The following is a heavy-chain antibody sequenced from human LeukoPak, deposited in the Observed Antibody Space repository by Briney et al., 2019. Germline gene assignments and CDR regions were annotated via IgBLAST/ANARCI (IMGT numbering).Heavy chain of an antibody. J-gene: IGHJ4*02. CDR3: ARDGLVCSGGSCQYYFDY. CDR1: GGSISSISYY. V-gene: IGHV4-39*07. CDR2: IYYSGSP. D-gene: IGHD2-15*01. Sequence: SETVSLTCTVSGGSISSISYYWGWIRQPPGKGLEWIGSIYYSGSPYYNPSLKSQVTIPVDASKNPFSLRLSSVTAADTAVYYCARDGLVCSGGSCQYYFDYWGQGTLVTVSS.